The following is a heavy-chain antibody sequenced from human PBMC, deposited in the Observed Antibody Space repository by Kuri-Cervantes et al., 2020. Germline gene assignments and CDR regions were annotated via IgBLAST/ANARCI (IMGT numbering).Heavy chain of an antibody. J-gene: IGHJ4*02. CDR3: ARENPFDY. Sequence: GESLKISCAASGFTVASNYMIWVRQAPGKGLEWVSSISSSSSYIYYADSVKGRFTISRDNAKNSLYLQMNSLRAEDTAVYYCARENPFDYWGQGNLVTVSS. CDR1: GFTVASNY. D-gene: IGHD1-14*01. V-gene: IGHV3-21*01. CDR2: ISSSSSYI.